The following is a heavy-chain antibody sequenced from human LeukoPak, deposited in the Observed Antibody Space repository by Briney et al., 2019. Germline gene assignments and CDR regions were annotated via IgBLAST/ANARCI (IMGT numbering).Heavy chain of an antibody. J-gene: IGHJ4*02. CDR2: IYHSGST. V-gene: IGHV4-4*02. CDR1: GGSISSSNW. Sequence: SGTLSLTCAVSGGSISSSNWWSWVRQPPGKGLEWSGEIYHSGSTNYNPSLKSRVTISVDKSKNQFSLKLSSVTAADTAVYYCAREEDSSGYYILDYWGQGTLVTVSS. D-gene: IGHD3-22*01. CDR3: AREEDSSGYYILDY.